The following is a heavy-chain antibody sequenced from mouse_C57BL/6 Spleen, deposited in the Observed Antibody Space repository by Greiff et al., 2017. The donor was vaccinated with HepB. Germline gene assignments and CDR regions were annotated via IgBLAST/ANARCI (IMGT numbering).Heavy chain of an antibody. CDR3: AGTYDYDYFDY. CDR1: GYTFTSYW. D-gene: IGHD2-4*01. V-gene: IGHV1-64*01. CDR2: IHPNSGST. Sequence: QVQLQQPGAELVKPGASVKLSCKASGYTFTSYWMHWVKQRPGQGLEWIGMIHPNSGSTNYNEKFKSKATLTVDKSSSTAYMQLSSLTSEDSAVYYCAGTYDYDYFDYWGQGTTLTVSS. J-gene: IGHJ2*01.